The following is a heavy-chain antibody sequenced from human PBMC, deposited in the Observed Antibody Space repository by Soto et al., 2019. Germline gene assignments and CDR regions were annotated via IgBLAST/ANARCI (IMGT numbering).Heavy chain of an antibody. CDR2: ISPYNSNT. J-gene: IGHJ6*03. CDR3: AREGRYYYGSGSYPYYYMDV. Sequence: ASVKVSCKPSGYIFINYCISWMRQDPGHGLEWMGWISPYNSNTQYAQKFQGRVTMTRNTSISTAYMELSSLRSEDTAVYYCAREGRYYYGSGSYPYYYMDVWGKGTTVTV. D-gene: IGHD3-10*01. CDR1: GYIFINYC. V-gene: IGHV1-18*01.